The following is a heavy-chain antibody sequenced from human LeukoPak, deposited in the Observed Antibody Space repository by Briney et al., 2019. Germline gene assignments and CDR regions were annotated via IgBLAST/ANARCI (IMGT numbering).Heavy chain of an antibody. CDR3: ARGGSPNSGYYYGMDV. CDR2: INHSGST. V-gene: IGHV4-34*01. J-gene: IGHJ6*04. Sequence: PSETLSLTCAVYGGSFSGYYWSWIRQPPGEGLEWIGEINHSGSTNYNPSLKSRVTISVDTSKNQFSLKLSSVTAADTAVYYCARGGSPNSGYYYGMDVWGKGTTVTVSS. CDR1: GGSFSGYY.